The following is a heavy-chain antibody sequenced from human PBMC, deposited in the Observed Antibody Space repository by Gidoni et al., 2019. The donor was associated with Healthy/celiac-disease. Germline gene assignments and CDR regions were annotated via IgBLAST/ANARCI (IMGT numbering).Heavy chain of an antibody. D-gene: IGHD3-10*01. CDR2: SFSSGST. CDR1: GGSISSGGYS. CDR3: ARDNREDYYGSGSPTFYYYGMDV. V-gene: IGHV4-31*03. J-gene: IGHJ6*02. Sequence: QVQLQKSGPGLVKHSQTLSLTCTVSGGSISSGGYSWTWIRQHPGKGLEWIGSSFSSGSTYYNPSLKSRVTISVDTSNNQFSLKLSSVTAADTAVYYCARDNREDYYGSGSPTFYYYGMDVWGQGTTVTVSS.